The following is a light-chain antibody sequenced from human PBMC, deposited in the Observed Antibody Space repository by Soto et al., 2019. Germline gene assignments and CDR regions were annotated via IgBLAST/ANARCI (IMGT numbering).Light chain of an antibody. J-gene: IGLJ1*01. Sequence: QSALTQPASVSGSPGQSITISCTGTSSDFGGNNYVSWYQQHPGKAPKLIIYDVSNRPSGVSNLISGSKSGNTASLIISGLQGEDEAEYYCSSYTTASTLPYVFGTGTKLTVL. CDR3: SSYTTASTLPYV. V-gene: IGLV2-14*01. CDR1: SSDFGGNNY. CDR2: DVS.